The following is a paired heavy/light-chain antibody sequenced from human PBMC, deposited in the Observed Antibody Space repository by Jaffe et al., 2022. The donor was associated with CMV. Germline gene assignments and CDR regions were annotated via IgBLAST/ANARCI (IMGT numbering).Light chain of an antibody. CDR2: YDR. CDR1: NIGTER. Sequence: SYVLTQPPSVSVAPGKTATITCGGYNIGTERVHWYQQKPGQAPVLVISYDRDRPSGISERIAGSKSGNTATLTVSRVEAGDEADYYCQVWDSGSDQLVFGGGTKLTVL. J-gene: IGLJ3*02. CDR3: QVWDSGSDQLV. V-gene: IGLV3-21*04.
Heavy chain of an antibody. CDR2: IYPGDSDA. D-gene: IGHD3-22*01. CDR1: GYNFANWW. Sequence: EVQMVQSGAEVKKPGESLRISCKGSGYNFANWWIGWVRQMPGKGLEWMGLIYPGDSDARYSPSFQGHVAFSVDTSINTAYLQWSSLKASDTAMYFCARLYYYDSSKMFDSWGQGTLVTVSS. V-gene: IGHV5-51*01. J-gene: IGHJ4*02. CDR3: ARLYYYDSSKMFDS.